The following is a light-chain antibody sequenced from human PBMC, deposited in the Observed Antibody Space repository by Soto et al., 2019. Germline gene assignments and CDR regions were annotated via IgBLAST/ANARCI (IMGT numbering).Light chain of an antibody. Sequence: IVMTHSPATLSVSPRERITLSCRASQSIITALAWYQKQPRKAPRLLIYDASNRATGIPARLSGSGSGTDFTLTISSLQPEYFAVYYCQQRSNWPTFGQGTKVDI. CDR3: QQRSNWPT. V-gene: IGKV3-11*01. CDR2: DAS. CDR1: QSIITA. J-gene: IGKJ1*01.